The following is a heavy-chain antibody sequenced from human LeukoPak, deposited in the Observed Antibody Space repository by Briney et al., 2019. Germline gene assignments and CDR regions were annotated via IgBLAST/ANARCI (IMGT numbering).Heavy chain of an antibody. D-gene: IGHD1-26*01. CDR1: GFTFSSYA. CDR2: ISGSGGST. V-gene: IGHV3-23*01. Sequence: RAGGSLRLSCAASGFTFSSYAMSWVRQAPGKGLEWVSAISGSGGSTYYADSVKGRFTISRDNSKNTLYLQMNSLRAEDTALYYCAKGIKWELPFDYWGQGTLVTVSS. J-gene: IGHJ4*02. CDR3: AKGIKWELPFDY.